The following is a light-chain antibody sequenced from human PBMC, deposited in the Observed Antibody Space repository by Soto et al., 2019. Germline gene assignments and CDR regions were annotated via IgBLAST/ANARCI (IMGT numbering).Light chain of an antibody. J-gene: IGLJ2*01. V-gene: IGLV2-14*03. CDR1: TSDVGGYNF. Sequence: QSVLTQPASVSGSPGQSVTISCTATTSDVGGYNFLSWYQQHPGKAPKLILYDGSSRPSGVSNRFSGSKSGNTASLIISGLQAEDEADYHCSSSTRTTVVFGGGTKLTVL. CDR3: SSSTRTTVV. CDR2: DGS.